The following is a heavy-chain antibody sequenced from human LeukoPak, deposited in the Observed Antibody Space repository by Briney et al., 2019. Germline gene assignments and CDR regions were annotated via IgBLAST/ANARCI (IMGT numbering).Heavy chain of an antibody. CDR2: IGSSSSSI. J-gene: IGHJ3*02. V-gene: IGHV3-21*01. CDR1: GFTFSSYS. Sequence: PGGSLRLSCAASGFTFSSYSMNWVRQAPGKGLEWVSSIGSSSSSIYHAASLKGRITISRDNAKNSLYLQMNSLRAEDTAVYYCAREGNGDYSQAFDIWAKGQWSPSLQ. D-gene: IGHD2-21*02. CDR3: AREGNGDYSQAFDI.